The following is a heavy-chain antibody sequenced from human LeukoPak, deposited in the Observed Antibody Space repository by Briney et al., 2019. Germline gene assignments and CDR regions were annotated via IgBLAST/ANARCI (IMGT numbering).Heavy chain of an antibody. CDR1: GFTFDDYT. J-gene: IGHJ5*02. V-gene: IGHV3-43*01. CDR3: AKAARAVAGEWWFDP. D-gene: IGHD6-19*01. Sequence: GGSLRLSCAASGFTFDDYTMHWVRQAPGKGLEWVSLISWDGGSTYYADSVKGRFTISRDNSKNSLYLQMNSLRTGDTALYYCAKAARAVAGEWWFDPWGQGTLVTVSS. CDR2: ISWDGGST.